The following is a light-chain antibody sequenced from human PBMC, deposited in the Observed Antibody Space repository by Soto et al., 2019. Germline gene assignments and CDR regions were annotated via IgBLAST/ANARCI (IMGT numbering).Light chain of an antibody. J-gene: IGLJ1*01. CDR1: SSNIGAGYD. Sequence: QSVLTQPPSGSGAPGQRVTISCTGSSSNIGAGYDVHWYQQLPGTAPKLLIYGNSNRPSGVPDRFSGSKSVTSASLAITGLQAEDEADYYCQSYDSSLSGYVFGTGTKLTVL. CDR3: QSYDSSLSGYV. V-gene: IGLV1-40*01. CDR2: GNS.